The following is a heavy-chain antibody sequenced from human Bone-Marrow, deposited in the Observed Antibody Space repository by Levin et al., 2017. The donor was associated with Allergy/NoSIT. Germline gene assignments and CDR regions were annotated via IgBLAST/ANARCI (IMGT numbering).Heavy chain of an antibody. CDR3: ARDGRSAATPSW. CDR2: IKQDGTEK. D-gene: IGHD2-2*01. J-gene: IGHJ4*02. V-gene: IGHV3-7*04. Sequence: ASVKVSCAASGFTFSNSWMSWVRQAPGKGLEWVANIKQDGTEKYYVDSVKGRFTISRDNAKNSLYLQMNSLRAEDTAVYYCARDGRSAATPSWWGQGTLVTVSS. CDR1: GFTFSNSW.